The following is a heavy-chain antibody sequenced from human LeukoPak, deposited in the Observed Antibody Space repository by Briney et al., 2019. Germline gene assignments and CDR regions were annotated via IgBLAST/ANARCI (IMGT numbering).Heavy chain of an antibody. V-gene: IGHV1-8*01. CDR1: GYTFTAYD. D-gene: IGHD1-26*01. J-gene: IGHJ4*02. CDR2: MNPDTGDT. Sequence: ASVRVSCKASGYTFTAYDINWVRQATGQGLEWMGWMNPDTGDTGYAQRFQGRVIMTRDTSIDTAYMELSGLTSEDTAVYYCTRGSLSGSSWDYWGQGALVTVSS. CDR3: TRGSLSGSSWDY.